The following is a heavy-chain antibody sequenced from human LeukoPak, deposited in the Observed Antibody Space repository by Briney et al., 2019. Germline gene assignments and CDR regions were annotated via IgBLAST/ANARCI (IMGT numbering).Heavy chain of an antibody. CDR3: ARQGSYYYDSSGPREAFDY. D-gene: IGHD3-22*01. CDR2: IYRGGST. J-gene: IGHJ4*02. Sequence: GGSLRLSCAASGFTVSSNYMSWVRQAPGKGLEWVSVIYRGGSTYYADSVKGRFTISRDNSKNTLYLQMNSLRAEDTAVYYCARQGSYYYDSSGPREAFDYWGQGTLVTVSS. CDR1: GFTVSSNY. V-gene: IGHV3-53*01.